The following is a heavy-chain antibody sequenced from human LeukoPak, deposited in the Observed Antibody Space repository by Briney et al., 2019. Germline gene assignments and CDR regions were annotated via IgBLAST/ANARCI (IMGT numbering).Heavy chain of an antibody. J-gene: IGHJ6*03. V-gene: IGHV4-4*07. CDR3: ARYVYDSSGYYYYYYYMDV. Sequence: KSSETLSLTCNVSGGSISNYYWNWIRQPAGKGLEWIGRVYPSGGTRYNPSLTSRVTISLDKSKNQFSLRLSSVTAADTAVYYCARYVYDSSGYYYYYYYMDVWGKGTTVTVSS. CDR1: GGSISNYY. D-gene: IGHD3-22*01. CDR2: VYPSGGT.